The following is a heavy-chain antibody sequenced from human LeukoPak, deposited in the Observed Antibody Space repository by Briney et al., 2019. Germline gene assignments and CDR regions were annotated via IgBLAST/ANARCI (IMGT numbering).Heavy chain of an antibody. CDR1: GFTFSSYG. D-gene: IGHD5-18*01. V-gene: IGHV3-30-3*01. J-gene: IGHJ4*02. Sequence: GRSLRLSCAASGFTFSSYGMHWVRQAPGKGLEWVAVISYDGSNKYYADSVKGRFTISRDNSKNTLYLQMNSLRAEDTAVYYCARSAVDTAMVTVYWGQGTLVTVSS. CDR3: ARSAVDTAMVTVY. CDR2: ISYDGSNK.